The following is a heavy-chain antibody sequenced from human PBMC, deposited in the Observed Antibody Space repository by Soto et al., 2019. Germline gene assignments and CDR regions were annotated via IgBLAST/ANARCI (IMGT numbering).Heavy chain of an antibody. CDR2: ISYSGIT. CDR1: GDSISSGDYY. Sequence: VQLQESGPGLVMPSQTLSLTCTVSGDSISSGDYYWGWIRQHPGRGLEWIGYISYSGITYYNPSLTSRLTISLDTSKNHFSLELNSVTAADKAIYYCARYHDFWSCHADAFDVWGQGTMVTVSS. CDR3: ARYHDFWSCHADAFDV. D-gene: IGHD3-3*01. J-gene: IGHJ3*01. V-gene: IGHV4-31*03.